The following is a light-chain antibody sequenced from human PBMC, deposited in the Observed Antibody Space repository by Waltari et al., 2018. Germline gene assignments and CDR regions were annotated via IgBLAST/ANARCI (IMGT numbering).Light chain of an antibody. CDR2: GVS. CDR1: SNDVGGYYF. V-gene: IGLV2-14*03. CDR3: SSYTSSSSHLL. J-gene: IGLJ2*01. Sequence: QSALTQPASVSGSLGQSVIIPCPGPSNDVGGYYFVSCHQQHPGRGPQLIIYGVSNRPSGVSSRFSGSKSGNTASLTISGLQAEDEADYFCSSYTSSSSHLLFGGGTKLTVL.